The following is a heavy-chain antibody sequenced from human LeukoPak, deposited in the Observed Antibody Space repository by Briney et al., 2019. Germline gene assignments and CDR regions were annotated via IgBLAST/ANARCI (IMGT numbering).Heavy chain of an antibody. CDR2: ISYDGSNK. V-gene: IGHV3-30*18. CDR1: GFTFSSYG. Sequence: PGRSLRLSCAASGFTFSSYGMHWVRQAPGKGLEWVAVISYDGSNKYYADSVKGRFTISRDNSKNTLYLQMNSLRAEDTAVYYCAKDRNRPGSSGWDAHFDYWGQGTLVTVFS. J-gene: IGHJ4*02. CDR3: AKDRNRPGSSGWDAHFDY. D-gene: IGHD6-19*01.